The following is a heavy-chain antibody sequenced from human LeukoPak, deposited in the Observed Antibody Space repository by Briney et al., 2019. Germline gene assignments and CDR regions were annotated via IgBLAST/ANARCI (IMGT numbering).Heavy chain of an antibody. CDR3: ARLGYYYGSGSYYRGYFDY. V-gene: IGHV4-59*08. Sequence: SETLSPTCTVSGGSISSYYWSWIRQPPGKGLEWIGYIYYSGSTNYNPSLKSRVTISVDTSKNQFSLKLSSVTAADTAVYYCARLGYYYGSGSYYRGYFDYWGQGTLVTVSS. J-gene: IGHJ4*02. CDR1: GGSISSYY. D-gene: IGHD3-10*01. CDR2: IYYSGST.